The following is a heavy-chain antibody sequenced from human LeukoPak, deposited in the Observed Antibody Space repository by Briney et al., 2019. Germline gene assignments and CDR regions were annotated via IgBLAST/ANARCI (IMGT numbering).Heavy chain of an antibody. CDR1: GFTFSSYA. D-gene: IGHD1-26*01. CDR2: ISGSDGST. V-gene: IGHV3-23*01. CDR3: AKGDMGYSGSYYVGY. J-gene: IGHJ4*02. Sequence: GGSLRLSCAASGFTFSSYALSWVRQAPGKGLEWVSAISGSDGSTYYADSVKGRFAISRDNPKNTLYLQMNSLRAEDTAVYYCAKGDMGYSGSYYVGYWGQGTLVTVAS.